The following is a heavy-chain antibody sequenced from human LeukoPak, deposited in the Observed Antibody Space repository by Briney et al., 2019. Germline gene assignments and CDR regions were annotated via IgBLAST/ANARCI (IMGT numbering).Heavy chain of an antibody. Sequence: ASVKVSCKASGYTFTGYYMHWVQQAPGQGLEWMGWINPNSGGTNYAQKIQGRVTMTRDTSISTAYMELSRLRSDDTAVYYCARLSASITMVAEWGQGTLVTVSS. V-gene: IGHV1-2*02. J-gene: IGHJ4*02. CDR1: GYTFTGYY. CDR3: ARLSASITMVAE. D-gene: IGHD3-10*01. CDR2: INPNSGGT.